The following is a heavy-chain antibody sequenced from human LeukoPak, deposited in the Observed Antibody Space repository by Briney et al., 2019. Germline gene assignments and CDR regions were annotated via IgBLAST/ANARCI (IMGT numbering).Heavy chain of an antibody. V-gene: IGHV4-59*01. D-gene: IGHD1-1*01. Sequence: SETLSLTCTVSDGSISSYYWSWIRQPPGKGLEWIGYIYYSGSTNYNPSLKSRVTISVDTSKNQFSLKLSSVTAADTAVYYCARGKTGDNGMDVWGQGTTVTVSS. CDR2: IYYSGST. CDR3: ARGKTGDNGMDV. J-gene: IGHJ6*02. CDR1: DGSISSYY.